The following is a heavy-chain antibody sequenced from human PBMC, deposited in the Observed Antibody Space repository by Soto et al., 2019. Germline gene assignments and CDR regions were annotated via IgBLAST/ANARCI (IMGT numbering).Heavy chain of an antibody. J-gene: IGHJ3*02. Sequence: QVQLVQSGAEVKKPGASVKVSCKASGYTFTSYGISWVRQAPGQGLEWMGWISAYNGNTNYAQKPQGRVTMTTDTSTSTAYMELRSLRSDDTAVYYCARGELLWFGELLRDDAFDIWGQGTMVTVSS. CDR2: ISAYNGNT. V-gene: IGHV1-18*01. CDR1: GYTFTSYG. D-gene: IGHD3-10*01. CDR3: ARGELLWFGELLRDDAFDI.